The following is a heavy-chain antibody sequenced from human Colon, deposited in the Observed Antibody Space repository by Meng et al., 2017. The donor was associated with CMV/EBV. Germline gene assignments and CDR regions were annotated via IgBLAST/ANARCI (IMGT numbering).Heavy chain of an antibody. J-gene: IGHJ6*02. CDR3: AKDISPWGGTTGYHGMDV. CDR2: ITWNSGRT. CDR1: GFTFDDYA. D-gene: IGHD1-7*01. Sequence: GGSLRLSCAASGFTFDDYAMHWVRQAPGKGGEWVASITWNSGRTGYVDSVEGRFTIARDNAKNSLYLQMKGLRAEDAAVYFCAKDISPWGGTTGYHGMDVWGQGTTVTVSS. V-gene: IGHV3-9*01.